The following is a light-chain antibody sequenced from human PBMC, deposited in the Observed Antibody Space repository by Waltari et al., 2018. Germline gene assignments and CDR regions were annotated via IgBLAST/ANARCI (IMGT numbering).Light chain of an antibody. Sequence: QAVLTQPSSLSASPGASASLTCTLRSDINVGTYRILWYQQKAGSPPQFLLTYKSDSNQQRGSGVPSRFSGSKDASANAGVLLISGLQSEDEGDYYCMIFYSSAWVFGGGTKLTVL. J-gene: IGLJ3*02. CDR1: SDINVGTYR. CDR2: YKSDSNQ. V-gene: IGLV5-45*02. CDR3: MIFYSSAWV.